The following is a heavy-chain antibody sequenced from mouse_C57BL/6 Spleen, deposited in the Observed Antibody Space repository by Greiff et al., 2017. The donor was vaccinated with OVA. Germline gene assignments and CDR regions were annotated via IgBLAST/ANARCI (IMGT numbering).Heavy chain of an antibody. Sequence: QVQLQQPGTELVKPGASVKLSCKASGYTFTSYWMHWVKQRPGQGLEWIGNINPSNGGTNYNEKFKSKATLTVDKSSSTAYMQLSSLTSEDSAVDYCARSHYDYGAWFAYWGQGTLVTVSA. CDR3: ARSHYDYGAWFAY. CDR1: GYTFTSYW. J-gene: IGHJ3*01. D-gene: IGHD2-4*01. V-gene: IGHV1-53*01. CDR2: INPSNGGT.